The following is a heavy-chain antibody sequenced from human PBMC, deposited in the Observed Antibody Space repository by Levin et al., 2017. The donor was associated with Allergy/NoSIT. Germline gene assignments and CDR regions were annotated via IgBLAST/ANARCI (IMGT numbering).Heavy chain of an antibody. D-gene: IGHD2-15*01. CDR1: GFTFSSYS. CDR2: ISSSSSYI. J-gene: IGHJ4*02. CDR3: ARVEIDCSGGSCYAFVDY. Sequence: GESLKISCAASGFTFSSYSMNWVRQAPGKGLEWVSSISSSSSYIYYADSVKGRFTISRDNAKNSLYLQMNSLRAEDTAVYYCARVEIDCSGGSCYAFVDYWGQGTLVTVSS. V-gene: IGHV3-21*01.